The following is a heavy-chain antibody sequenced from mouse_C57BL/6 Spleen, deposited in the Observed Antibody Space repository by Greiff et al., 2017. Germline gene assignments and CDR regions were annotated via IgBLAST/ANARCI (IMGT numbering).Heavy chain of an antibody. Sequence: QVQLQQSGAELVRPGTSVKVSCKASGYAFTNYLIEWVKQRPGQGLEWIGVINPGSGGTNYNEKFKGKATLTADKSSSTAYMQLSSLTSEDSAVYCCARSFTTAWYFDVWGTGTTVTVSS. V-gene: IGHV1-54*01. CDR3: ARSFTTAWYFDV. CDR1: GYAFTNYL. J-gene: IGHJ1*03. CDR2: INPGSGGT. D-gene: IGHD1-2*01.